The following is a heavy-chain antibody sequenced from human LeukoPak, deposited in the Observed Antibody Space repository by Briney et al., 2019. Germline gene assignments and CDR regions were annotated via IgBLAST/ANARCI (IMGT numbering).Heavy chain of an antibody. CDR2: INHSGST. Sequence: SETLSLTCAVYGGSFSGYYWSWIRQPPGKGLEWIGEINHSGSTNYNPSLNSRVTISVDTSKNQFSLKLSSVTAADTAVYYCARALTAIGYWGQGTLVTVSS. V-gene: IGHV4-34*01. D-gene: IGHD2-21*02. J-gene: IGHJ4*02. CDR3: ARALTAIGY. CDR1: GGSFSGYY.